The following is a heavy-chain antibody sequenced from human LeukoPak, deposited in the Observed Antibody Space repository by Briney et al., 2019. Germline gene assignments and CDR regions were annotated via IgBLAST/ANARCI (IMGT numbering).Heavy chain of an antibody. V-gene: IGHV3-48*01. J-gene: IGHJ4*02. CDR3: ARDSLWFGDYYFDY. CDR1: GFTFSSYG. Sequence: PGGSLRLSCAASGFTFSSYGMNWVRQAPGKGLEWVSYISSSSTIYYADSVKGRFTISRDNAKNSLYLQMNSLRAEDTAVYYCARDSLWFGDYYFDYWGQGTLVTVSS. CDR2: ISSSSTI. D-gene: IGHD3-10*01.